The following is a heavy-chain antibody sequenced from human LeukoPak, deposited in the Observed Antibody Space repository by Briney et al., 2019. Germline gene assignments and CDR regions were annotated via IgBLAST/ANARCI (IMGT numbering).Heavy chain of an antibody. CDR3: ARGQLSITIFGVVIIDPAFDY. CDR2: TYYRSKWYN. CDR1: GDSVSSNSAA. J-gene: IGHJ4*02. D-gene: IGHD3-3*01. Sequence: SQPLSLTCAISGDSVSSNSAAWNWIRQSPSRGLGWLGRTYYRSKWYNDYAVSVKSRITINPDTSKNQFSLQLNSVTPEDTAVYYCARGQLSITIFGVVIIDPAFDYWGQGTLVTVSS. V-gene: IGHV6-1*01.